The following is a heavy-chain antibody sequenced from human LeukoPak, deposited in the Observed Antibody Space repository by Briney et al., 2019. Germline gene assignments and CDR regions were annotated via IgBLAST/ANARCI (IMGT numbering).Heavy chain of an antibody. V-gene: IGHV3-53*01. J-gene: IGHJ4*02. CDR3: AKMRRYCDSISCYHFDH. Sequence: PGGSLRLSCAASGFTVSSNYMSWVRQAPGKGLEWVSVIYSGGSTYYADSVKGRFTISRDNSRNTLYLEMNSLRAEDTAIYYCAKMRRYCDSISCYHFDHWGQGTLVPVSS. D-gene: IGHD2-2*01. CDR2: IYSGGST. CDR1: GFTVSSNY.